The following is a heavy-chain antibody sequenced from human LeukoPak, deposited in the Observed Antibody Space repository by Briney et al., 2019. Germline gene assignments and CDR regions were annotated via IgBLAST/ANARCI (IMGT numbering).Heavy chain of an antibody. CDR1: GYSFISYW. Sequence: GESLKISCRGSGYSFISYWIGWVRQMPGKGLEWMGIIYPGDSDTRYSPSFQGQVTISADKSISTAYLQWSSLKASDTAMYYCARAIVVVPAATNYFDYWGQGTLVTVSS. D-gene: IGHD2-2*01. J-gene: IGHJ4*02. V-gene: IGHV5-51*01. CDR3: ARAIVVVPAATNYFDY. CDR2: IYPGDSDT.